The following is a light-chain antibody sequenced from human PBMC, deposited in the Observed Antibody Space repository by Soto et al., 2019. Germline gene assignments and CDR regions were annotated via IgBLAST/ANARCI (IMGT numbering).Light chain of an antibody. CDR3: CSSGGSPTYV. CDR1: SSNVGSYKL. V-gene: IGLV2-23*02. Sequence: QSALTQPASVSGSPGQSITISCTGTSSNVGSYKLVSWYQQHPGKAPKLMIFEVNKRPSGVSNRFSGSKSGNTASLTISGLKLDDEADYYCCSSGGSPTYVFGTGTKLTVL. CDR2: EVN. J-gene: IGLJ1*01.